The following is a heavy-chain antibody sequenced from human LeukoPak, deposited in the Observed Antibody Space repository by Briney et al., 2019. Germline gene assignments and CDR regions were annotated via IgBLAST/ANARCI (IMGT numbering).Heavy chain of an antibody. CDR1: NDSINNYY. CDR2: IYHTGST. Sequence: SETLSLTCTVSNDSINNYYWNWIRQPPGKGLEWIGYIYHTGSTNYNPSLKSRVTISLDTSKNQFSLKLSSVTAADTAVYYCARQPYYGGDCLEAPFDYWGQGTLVTVSS. V-gene: IGHV4-59*01. J-gene: IGHJ4*02. CDR3: ARQPYYGGDCLEAPFDY. D-gene: IGHD2-21*01.